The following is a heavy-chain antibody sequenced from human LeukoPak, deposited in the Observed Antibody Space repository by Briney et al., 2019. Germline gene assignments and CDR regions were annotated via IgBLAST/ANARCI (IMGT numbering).Heavy chain of an antibody. CDR1: GFTFSSYA. J-gene: IGHJ4*02. Sequence: SGGSLRLSCAAFGFTFSSYAMSWVRQAPGKGLEWVSAISGSGGSTYYADSVKGRFTISRDNSKNTLYLQMNSLRAEDTAVYYCAKGGTMIVVVSLFDYWGQGTLVTVSS. CDR2: ISGSGGST. V-gene: IGHV3-23*01. D-gene: IGHD3-22*01. CDR3: AKGGTMIVVVSLFDY.